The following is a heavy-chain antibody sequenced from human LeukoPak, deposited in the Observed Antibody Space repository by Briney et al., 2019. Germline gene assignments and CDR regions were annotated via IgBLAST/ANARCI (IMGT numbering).Heavy chain of an antibody. CDR2: INHSGST. D-gene: IGHD4-23*01. CDR1: GGSFSGYY. Sequence: SETLSLTCAVYGGSFSGYYWSWIRQPPGKGLEGIGEINHSGSTNYNPSLKSRVTISVDTSKNQFSLKLSSVTAADTAVYYCARGPCYGGNSTLDYWGQGTLVTVSS. CDR3: ARGPCYGGNSTLDY. J-gene: IGHJ4*02. V-gene: IGHV4-34*01.